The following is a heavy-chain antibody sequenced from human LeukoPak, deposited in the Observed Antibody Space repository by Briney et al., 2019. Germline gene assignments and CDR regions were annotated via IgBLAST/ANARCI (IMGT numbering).Heavy chain of an antibody. Sequence: ASVKVSCKASGYTFTSYYMHWVRQAPGQGLEWMGWISPYNGNTNYAQNLQGRVTMTTDSSTSTVFMDLRSLRSDDTAVYYCARSGSSTWYADDYYYYYMDVWGTGTTVTISS. J-gene: IGHJ6*03. V-gene: IGHV1-18*04. CDR3: ARSGSSTWYADDYYYYYMDV. CDR1: GYTFTSYY. D-gene: IGHD6-13*01. CDR2: ISPYNGNT.